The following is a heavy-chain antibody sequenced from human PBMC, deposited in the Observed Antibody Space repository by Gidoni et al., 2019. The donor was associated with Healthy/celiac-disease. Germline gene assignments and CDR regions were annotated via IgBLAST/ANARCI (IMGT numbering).Heavy chain of an antibody. CDR1: GFTVSSNY. J-gene: IGHJ4*02. CDR2: SYSGGST. V-gene: IGHV3-53*01. CDR3: ASKAEKSNPLGY. D-gene: IGHD7-27*01. Sequence: EVQLVESGGGLIQPGGSLRLSCAASGFTVSSNYMSWVRQAPWKGLGWVSVSYSGGSTYYADSVKGRFTISRDNSKNTLYLQMNSLRAEDTAVYYCASKAEKSNPLGYWGQGTLVTVSS.